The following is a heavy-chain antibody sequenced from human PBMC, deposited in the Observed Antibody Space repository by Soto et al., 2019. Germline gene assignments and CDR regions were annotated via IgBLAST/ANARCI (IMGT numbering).Heavy chain of an antibody. CDR3: ASGGWGSRWYEGGSRIDY. CDR1: GFTFSSYD. J-gene: IGHJ4*02. V-gene: IGHV3-13*01. CDR2: IGVAGDT. D-gene: IGHD6-13*01. Sequence: EVQLVESGGGLVQPGGSLRLSCAASGFTFSSYDMHWVRQVAGKGLEWVSAIGVAGDTYYPDSVKGRFTISRENAKNSLYLQMNRLRAEDTAVYYCASGGWGSRWYEGGSRIDYWGQGTLVTVSS.